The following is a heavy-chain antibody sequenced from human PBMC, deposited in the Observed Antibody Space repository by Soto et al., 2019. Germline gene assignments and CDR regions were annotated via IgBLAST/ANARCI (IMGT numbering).Heavy chain of an antibody. Sequence: QVQLVESGGGVVQPGRSLRLSCAASGFTFSSYAMHWVRQAPGKGLEWVAVISYDGSNKYYADSVKGRFTISRDNSKNPLYLQMNSLRAEDTAVYYCARDTSRRIRSFFDYWGQGTLVTVSS. D-gene: IGHD3-10*01. CDR1: GFTFSSYA. J-gene: IGHJ4*02. CDR3: ARDTSRRIRSFFDY. CDR2: ISYDGSNK. V-gene: IGHV3-30-3*01.